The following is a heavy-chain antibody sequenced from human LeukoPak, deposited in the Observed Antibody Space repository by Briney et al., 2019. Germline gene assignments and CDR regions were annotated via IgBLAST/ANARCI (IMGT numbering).Heavy chain of an antibody. Sequence: GESLKISCKGSGYSFTSYWIGWVRQMPGKGLEWMGIIYPGDSDTRYSPSFQGQVTISADKSISTAYLQWSSLKASDTAMYYCARLYGGNFYYYYYGMDVWGQGTTVTVSS. D-gene: IGHD4-23*01. CDR1: GYSFTSYW. J-gene: IGHJ6*02. CDR2: IYPGDSDT. V-gene: IGHV5-51*01. CDR3: ARLYGGNFYYYYYGMDV.